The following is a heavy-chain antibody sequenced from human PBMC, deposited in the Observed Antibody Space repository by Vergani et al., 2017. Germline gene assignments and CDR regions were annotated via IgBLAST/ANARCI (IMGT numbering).Heavy chain of an antibody. Sequence: QVQLEESGGGVVQPGRSLRLSCAGSGFTLSSHAMHWVRQAPGKGLEWVAFIWYDGSKEYYADSVKGRFTISRDNSKNTLYLQMNNLRAADTAVYYCARSRYHAHGFCYMTYYFYMDVWGKGTAVTVSS. CDR2: IWYDGSKE. D-gene: IGHD2-8*01. J-gene: IGHJ6*03. CDR3: ARSRYHAHGFCYMTYYFYMDV. CDR1: GFTLSSHA. V-gene: IGHV3-33*01.